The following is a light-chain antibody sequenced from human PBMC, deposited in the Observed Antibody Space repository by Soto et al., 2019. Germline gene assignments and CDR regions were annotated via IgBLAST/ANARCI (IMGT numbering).Light chain of an antibody. CDR1: SSDVGGYNY. V-gene: IGLV2-14*01. CDR2: DVS. CDR3: SSYTSSSPLGYV. Sequence: QSVLTQPASVSGSPGQSITISWTGTSSDVGGYNYVSWYQQHPGKAPKLMIYDVSNRPSGVSNRFSGSKSGNTASLTISGLQAEDEADYYCSSYTSSSPLGYVFGTGNKVTVL. J-gene: IGLJ1*01.